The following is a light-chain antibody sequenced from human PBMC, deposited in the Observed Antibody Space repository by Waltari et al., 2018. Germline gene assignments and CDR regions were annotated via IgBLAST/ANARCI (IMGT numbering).Light chain of an antibody. CDR2: DIS. Sequence: EIVLTQSPATLSLSPGERATLSCRASQSVRSYLAWYQQKPGQAPRLLIYDISNRASGIPARFSGSGSGTDFSLSISSLEPEDFAVYYCQQRHNWPLTFGGGTKVEIK. CDR1: QSVRSY. J-gene: IGKJ4*01. V-gene: IGKV3-11*01. CDR3: QQRHNWPLT.